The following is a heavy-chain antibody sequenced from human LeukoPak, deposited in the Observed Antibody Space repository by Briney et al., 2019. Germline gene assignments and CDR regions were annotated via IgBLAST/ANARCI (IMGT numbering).Heavy chain of an antibody. CDR2: IYYSGST. CDR3: ARGDGYTQRPYYYYYYGMDV. J-gene: IGHJ6*02. D-gene: IGHD5-24*01. CDR1: GGSISSYY. Sequence: PSETLSLTCTVSGGSISSYYWSWIRQPPGKGLEWFGYIYYSGSTNYNPSLKSRVTISVDTSKNQFSLKLSSVTAADTAVYYCARGDGYTQRPYYYYYYGMDVWGQGTTVTVSS. V-gene: IGHV4-59*01.